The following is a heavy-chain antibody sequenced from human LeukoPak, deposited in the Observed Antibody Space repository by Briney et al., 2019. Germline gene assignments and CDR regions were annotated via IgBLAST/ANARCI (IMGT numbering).Heavy chain of an antibody. J-gene: IGHJ5*02. CDR2: IYYSGST. CDR1: GGSISSSSYY. D-gene: IGHD6-19*01. Sequence: PSETLSLTCTVSGGSISSSSYYWGWIRQPPGKGLEWIGSIYYSGSTYYNPSLKSRVTISVDTSKNQFSLKLSSVTAADTAVYYCARDRAGYSSGWTGLDNWFDPWGQGTLVTVSS. V-gene: IGHV4-39*07. CDR3: ARDRAGYSSGWTGLDNWFDP.